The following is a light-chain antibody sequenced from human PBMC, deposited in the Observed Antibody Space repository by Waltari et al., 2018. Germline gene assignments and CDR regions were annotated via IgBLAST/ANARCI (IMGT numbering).Light chain of an antibody. CDR2: EVN. CDR1: SSDVGNYDF. CDR3: CSYATRNTPVA. J-gene: IGLJ2*01. Sequence: QSALTQPASVSGSPGQSITISCTGSSSDVGNYDFVSWYQQYPGKAPKVIIYEVNKRASGVSVRFSGSKSGNTASLTISGRQPEDEADYHCCSYATRNTPVAFGGGTKVTLL. V-gene: IGLV2-23*02.